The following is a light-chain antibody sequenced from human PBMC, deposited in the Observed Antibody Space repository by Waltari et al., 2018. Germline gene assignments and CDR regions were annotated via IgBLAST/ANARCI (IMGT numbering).Light chain of an antibody. V-gene: IGKV3-20*01. J-gene: IGKJ1*01. CDR2: GAS. CDR1: QSVGPS. Sequence: VVLTQSRRTLFFSPGKRAPLACRASQSVGPSLAWYQQKPGQAPRLLIYGASRRATGIPDRFSGSGSGTDFSLTISRLEPEDFAVYYCQHYVRLPATFGQGTRVEI. CDR3: QHYVRLPAT.